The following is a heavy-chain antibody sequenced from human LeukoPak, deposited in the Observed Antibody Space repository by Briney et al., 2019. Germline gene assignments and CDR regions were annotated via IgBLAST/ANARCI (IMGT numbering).Heavy chain of an antibody. V-gene: IGHV3-21*06. CDR1: GLTFSTSG. CDR2: IGPTGFDR. CDR3: ATETNGRHYDY. J-gene: IGHJ4*02. D-gene: IGHD1-14*01. Sequence: GGSLRLSCTTSGLTFSTSGFNWVRQAPGKGLEWVASIGPTGFDRYHADSIKGRFTISRDNSNNFLYLQMDSLRAEDTAVYYCATETNGRHYDYWGQGTLLTVSS.